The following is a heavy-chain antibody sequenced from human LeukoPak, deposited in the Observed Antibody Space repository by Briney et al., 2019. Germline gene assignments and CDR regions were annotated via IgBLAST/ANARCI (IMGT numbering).Heavy chain of an antibody. V-gene: IGHV4-59*08. CDR3: ARHMWEEDTAMVITPLDYYYGMDV. Sequence: PSETLSLTCTVSGGSISSYYWSWIRQPPGKGLEWIGYIYYSGSTNYNPSLKSRVTISVDTSKNQFSLKLSSVTAADTAVYYCARHMWEEDTAMVITPLDYYYGMDVWGQGTTVTVSS. J-gene: IGHJ6*02. CDR1: GGSISSYY. D-gene: IGHD5-18*01. CDR2: IYYSGST.